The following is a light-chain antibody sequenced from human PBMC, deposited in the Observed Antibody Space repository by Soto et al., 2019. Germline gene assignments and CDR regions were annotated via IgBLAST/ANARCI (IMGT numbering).Light chain of an antibody. CDR1: QSVSSNY. CDR3: QQYGSSPWT. V-gene: IGKV3D-20*01. J-gene: IGKJ1*01. CDR2: DAS. Sequence: EIVLSQSPATLSLSPGERAALSCGASQSVSSNYLAWYQQKPGLAPRLLIHDASRRATGIPDRFSGSGSGTDFILSISRLEPEDFAVYYCQQYGSSPWTFGQGTKVDIK.